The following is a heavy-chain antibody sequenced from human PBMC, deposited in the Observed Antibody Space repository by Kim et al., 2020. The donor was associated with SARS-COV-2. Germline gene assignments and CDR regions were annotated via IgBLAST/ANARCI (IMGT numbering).Heavy chain of an antibody. CDR3: ARHRRGEYYDILTGYYYFDY. D-gene: IGHD3-9*01. J-gene: IGHJ4*02. V-gene: IGHV4-39*01. CDR1: GGSISSSSYY. CDR2: IYYSGST. Sequence: SETLSLTCTVSGGSISSSSYYWGWIRQPPGKGLEWIGSIYYSGSTYYNPSLKSRVTISVDTSKNQFSLKLSSVTAADTAVYYCARHRRGEYYDILTGYYYFDYWGQGTLVTVSS.